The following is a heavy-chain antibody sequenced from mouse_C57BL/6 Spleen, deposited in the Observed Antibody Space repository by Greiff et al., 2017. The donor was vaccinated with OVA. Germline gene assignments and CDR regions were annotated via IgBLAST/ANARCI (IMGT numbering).Heavy chain of an antibody. CDR1: GYAFSSYW. CDR3: ARGPTGYYFDY. Sequence: QLQQSGAELVKPGASVKISCKASGYAFSSYWMNWVKQRPGKGLEWIGQIYPGDGDTNYNGKFKGKATLTADKSSSTAYMQLSSLTSEDSAVYFCARGPTGYYFDYWGQGTTLTVSS. D-gene: IGHD3-2*01. V-gene: IGHV1-80*01. CDR2: IYPGDGDT. J-gene: IGHJ2*01.